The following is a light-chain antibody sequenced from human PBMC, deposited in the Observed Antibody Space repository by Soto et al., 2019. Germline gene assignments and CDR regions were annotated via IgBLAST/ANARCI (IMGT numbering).Light chain of an antibody. CDR3: NSYVGSNNYV. V-gene: IGLV2-8*01. J-gene: IGLJ1*01. Sequence: LTHPPSASGSPGQSVTSSCIGTASDIGRYNYVSWYQHHPGKAPKLIIYEVTKRPSGVPDRFSGSKSGNTASLTVSGLQADDEADYYCNSYVGSNNYVFGTGTKVTVL. CDR1: ASDIGRYNY. CDR2: EVT.